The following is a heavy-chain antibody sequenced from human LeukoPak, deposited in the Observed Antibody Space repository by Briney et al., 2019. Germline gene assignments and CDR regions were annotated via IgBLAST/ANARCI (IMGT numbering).Heavy chain of an antibody. CDR1: GFTFRNYA. V-gene: IGHV3-21*06. D-gene: IGHD5-24*01. CDR3: AREGYNSFDY. CDR2: ITSSSSYI. J-gene: IGHJ4*02. Sequence: GGSLRLSCAASGFTFRNYAMTWVRQAPGKGLEWVSSITSSSSYIYYADAVKGRFTISRDNANNLLYLQMNSLRAEDTAVYYCAREGYNSFDYWGQGTLVTVSS.